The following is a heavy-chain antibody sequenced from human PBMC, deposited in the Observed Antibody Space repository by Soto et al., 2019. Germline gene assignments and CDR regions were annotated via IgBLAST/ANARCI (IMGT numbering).Heavy chain of an antibody. CDR3: AREGGTDIVVVPAAMNYYYGMDV. CDR2: IYYSGST. J-gene: IGHJ6*02. D-gene: IGHD2-2*01. CDR1: CGSISSSSYY. Sequence: SETLSLTCTVSCGSISSSSYYWGWIRQPPGKGLEWIGSIYYSGSTYYNPSLKSRVTISVDTSKNQFSLKLSSVTAADTAVYYCAREGGTDIVVVPAAMNYYYGMDVWGQGTTVTVSS. V-gene: IGHV4-39*01.